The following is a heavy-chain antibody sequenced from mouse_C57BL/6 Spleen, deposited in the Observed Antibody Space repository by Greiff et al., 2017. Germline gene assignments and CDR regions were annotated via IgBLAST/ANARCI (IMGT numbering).Heavy chain of an antibody. CDR3: ASSHSSGYRLFAY. CDR2: INPNNGGT. V-gene: IGHV1-26*01. Sequence: EVQLQQSGPELVKPGASVKISCKASGYTFTDYYMNWVKQSHGKSLEWIGDINPNNGGTSYNQKFKGKATLTVDKSSSTAYMELRSLTSEDSAVYYCASSHSSGYRLFAYWGQGTLVTVSA. CDR1: GYTFTDYY. D-gene: IGHD3-2*02. J-gene: IGHJ3*01.